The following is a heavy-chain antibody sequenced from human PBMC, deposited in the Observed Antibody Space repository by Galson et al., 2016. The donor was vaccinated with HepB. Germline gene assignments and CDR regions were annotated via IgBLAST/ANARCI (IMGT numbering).Heavy chain of an antibody. J-gene: IGHJ6*02. CDR2: IYSGGFT. CDR1: GFTVSRNY. CDR3: ARGGGYDGSGHYAFEYYYGLDV. Sequence: SLRLSCAASGFTVSRNYMSWVRQAPGKGLEWVSLIYSGGFTHYAQYVKGQFTGGSTKYADSVKGRFTISRDHSKNTLYLQMNSLRVEDTAVYYCARGGGYDGSGHYAFEYYYGLDVWGQGTTVTVSS. D-gene: IGHD3-22*01. V-gene: IGHV3-53*01.